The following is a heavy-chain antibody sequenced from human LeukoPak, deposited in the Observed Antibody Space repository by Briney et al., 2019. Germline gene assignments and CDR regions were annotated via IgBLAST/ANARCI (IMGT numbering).Heavy chain of an antibody. CDR1: GFTFSNYA. D-gene: IGHD3-22*01. Sequence: GGSLRLSCAASGFTFSNYAMSWVRQPPGKGLEWVSAISGSDGSTYYADSVKGRFIISRDISKNTLYLQMNSLRAEDSALYYCARGGRGSAAVVAPRSFDIWGQGTMVTVSS. CDR3: ARGGRGSAAVVAPRSFDI. CDR2: ISGSDGST. V-gene: IGHV3-23*01. J-gene: IGHJ3*02.